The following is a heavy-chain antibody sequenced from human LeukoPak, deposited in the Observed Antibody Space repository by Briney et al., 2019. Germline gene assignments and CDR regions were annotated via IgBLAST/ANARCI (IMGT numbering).Heavy chain of an antibody. CDR2: ISAYNGNT. V-gene: IGHV1-18*04. CDR1: GYTFTGYY. D-gene: IGHD3-3*01. Sequence: ASVKVSCKASGYTFTGYYMHWVRQAPGQGLEWMGWISAYNGNTNYAQKLQGRVTMTTDTSTSTAYMELRSLRSDDTAVYYCARDNIRFLEWLSDAFDIWGQGTMVTVSS. J-gene: IGHJ3*02. CDR3: ARDNIRFLEWLSDAFDI.